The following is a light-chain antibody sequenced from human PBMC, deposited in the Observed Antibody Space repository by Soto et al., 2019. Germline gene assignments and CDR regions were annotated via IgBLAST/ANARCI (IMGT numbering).Light chain of an antibody. J-gene: IGKJ2*01. Sequence: EIVLTQSPGTLSLSPGERATLSCRASQSVSSSYLAWYQQKPGQAPRVLIHGASSRATGIPDRFSGSGSGTDYSPTISRLEPEDVAVYFCQQYGNPPPYAFGQGTKVEIK. CDR3: QQYGNPPPYA. CDR2: GAS. V-gene: IGKV3-20*01. CDR1: QSVSSSY.